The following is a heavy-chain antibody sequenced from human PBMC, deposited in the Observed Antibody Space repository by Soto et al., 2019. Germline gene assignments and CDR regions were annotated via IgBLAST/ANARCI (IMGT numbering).Heavy chain of an antibody. J-gene: IGHJ3*02. V-gene: IGHV5-51*01. D-gene: IGHD1-26*01. CDR1: GYTFTNNW. CDR2: IYPSDFEA. CDR3: ARLISGSYGDAFDI. Sequence: GESLKISCKASGYTFTNNWIGWARQMPGKGLEWMGIIYPSDFEARYSPSFQGQVTFSADRSITTAYLHWSSLTASDTAMYYCARLISGSYGDAFDIWGQGSMVTVSS.